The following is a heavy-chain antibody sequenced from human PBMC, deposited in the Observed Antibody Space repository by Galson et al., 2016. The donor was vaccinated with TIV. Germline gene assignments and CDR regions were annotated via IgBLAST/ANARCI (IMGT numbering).Heavy chain of an antibody. CDR3: AGDRRHCGNECYLRYYYGMDV. CDR2: IYDDGST. J-gene: IGHJ6*02. V-gene: IGHV3-66*02. Sequence: SLRLSCAASGLIVTSNSMTWVRQAPGKGLEWVALIYDDGSTIYADSVKGRFTISRDNSKNMLYLQMTSLRADDTAFYYCAGDRRHCGNECYLRYYYGMDVWGQGTTVTVSS. CDR1: GLIVTSNS. D-gene: IGHD2-21*01.